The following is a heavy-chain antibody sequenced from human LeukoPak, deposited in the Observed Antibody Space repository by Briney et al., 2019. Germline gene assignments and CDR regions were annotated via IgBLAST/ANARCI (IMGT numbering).Heavy chain of an antibody. CDR3: ARVPRNYDFWSGSFDY. D-gene: IGHD3-3*01. J-gene: IGHJ4*02. CDR1: GFTFSSYS. CDR2: ISSSSSYI. Sequence: GGSLRLXCAASGFTFSSYSMNWVRQAPGKGLEWVSSISSSSSYIYYADSVKGRFTISRDNAKNSLYLQMNSLRAEDTAVYYCARVPRNYDFWSGSFDYWGQGTLVTVSS. V-gene: IGHV3-21*01.